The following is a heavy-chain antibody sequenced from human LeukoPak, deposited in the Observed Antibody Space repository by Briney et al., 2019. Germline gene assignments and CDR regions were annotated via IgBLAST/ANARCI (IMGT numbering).Heavy chain of an antibody. CDR2: IIPIFGTA. V-gene: IGHV1-69*05. CDR3: ARDSYYDSSGLSDY. Sequence: ALVKVSCKASGGTFSSYAISWVRQAPGQGLEWMGRIIPIFGTANYAQKFQGRVTITTDESTSTAYMELSSLRSEDTAVYYCARDSYYDSSGLSDYWGQGTLVTVSS. D-gene: IGHD3-22*01. CDR1: GGTFSSYA. J-gene: IGHJ4*02.